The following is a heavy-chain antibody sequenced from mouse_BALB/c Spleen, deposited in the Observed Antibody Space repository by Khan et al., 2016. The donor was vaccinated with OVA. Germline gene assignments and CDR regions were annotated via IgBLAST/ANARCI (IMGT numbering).Heavy chain of an antibody. D-gene: IGHD1-1*01. Sequence: QLEESGPGLVKPSQSLSLTCTVTGYSITTDYAWNLIRQFPGNKLEWMGYISYSGNTKYNPSFKSRISITRDTSKNQFFLQLKSVTTEDTARYYCARVYGGDFDYWGQGTTLTVSS. J-gene: IGHJ2*01. CDR1: GYSITTDYA. V-gene: IGHV3-2*02. CDR3: ARVYGGDFDY. CDR2: ISYSGNT.